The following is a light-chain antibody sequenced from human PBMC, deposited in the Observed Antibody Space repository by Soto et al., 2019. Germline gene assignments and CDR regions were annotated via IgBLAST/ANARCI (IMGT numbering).Light chain of an antibody. Sequence: IQMTQSPYTLSASVGDRVTITCRASQSISSWLAWYQQKPGKAPKLLIYDASSLASGVPSRFSGSGSGTEFTLTISSLQPDDFATYYCQQYNSYRWTFGQGTKVEIK. CDR1: QSISSW. CDR2: DAS. J-gene: IGKJ1*01. V-gene: IGKV1-5*01. CDR3: QQYNSYRWT.